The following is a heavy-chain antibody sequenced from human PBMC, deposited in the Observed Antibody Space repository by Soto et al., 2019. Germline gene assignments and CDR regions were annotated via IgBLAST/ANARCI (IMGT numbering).Heavy chain of an antibody. CDR3: ARAGYCSSTSCRNYYYYGMDV. CDR2: TYYRSKWYN. V-gene: IGHV6-1*01. J-gene: IGHJ6*02. Sequence: QTLSLTCAISGDSVSSNSAAWNWIRQSPSRGLEWLGRTYYRSKWYNDYAVSVKSRITINPDTSKNQFSLQLNSVTPEDTAVYYCARAGYCSSTSCRNYYYYGMDVWGQGTTVTVSS. D-gene: IGHD2-2*01. CDR1: GDSVSSNSAA.